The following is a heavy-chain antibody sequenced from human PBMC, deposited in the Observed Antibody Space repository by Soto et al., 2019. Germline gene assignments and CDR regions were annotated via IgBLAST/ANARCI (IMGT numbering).Heavy chain of an antibody. CDR2: IVVGSGNT. J-gene: IGHJ4*02. CDR3: AAALYSLYYFDY. Sequence: GAPVKVSCKASGFTFTSSAVQGGRQARGQRLEWIGWIVVGSGNTNYAQKFQERVTITRDMSTSTAYMELSSLRSEDTAVYYCAAALYSLYYFDYWGQGTLVTVSS. D-gene: IGHD4-4*01. V-gene: IGHV1-58*01. CDR1: GFTFTSSA.